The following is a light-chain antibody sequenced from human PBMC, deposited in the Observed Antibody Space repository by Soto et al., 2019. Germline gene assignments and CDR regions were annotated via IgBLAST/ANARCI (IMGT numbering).Light chain of an antibody. V-gene: IGLV1-40*01. CDR3: HSYDSSLSGSL. J-gene: IGLJ2*01. Sequence: QSVLTQPPSVSGAPGQRVTISCTGSSSNIGAGYDVHWYQQLPGTAPKLLIYGNSNRPSGVPDRFSGSKSGTSASLAITGLQAEDEADYYCHSYDSSLSGSLFGGGTKLTVL. CDR1: SSNIGAGYD. CDR2: GNS.